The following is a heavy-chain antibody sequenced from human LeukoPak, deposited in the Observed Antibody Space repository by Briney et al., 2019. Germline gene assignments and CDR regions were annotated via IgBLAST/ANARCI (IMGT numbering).Heavy chain of an antibody. D-gene: IGHD1-26*01. CDR2: ISYDGSNK. CDR3: ARAKMVSGDY. J-gene: IGHJ4*02. V-gene: IGHV3-30*01. Sequence: PGGSLRLSCAASGFTFSSYAMHWVRQAPGKGLEWVVVISYDGSNKYYADSVKGRFTISRDNSKNTLYLQMNSLRAEDTAVYYCARAKMVSGDYWGQGTLVTVSS. CDR1: GFTFSSYA.